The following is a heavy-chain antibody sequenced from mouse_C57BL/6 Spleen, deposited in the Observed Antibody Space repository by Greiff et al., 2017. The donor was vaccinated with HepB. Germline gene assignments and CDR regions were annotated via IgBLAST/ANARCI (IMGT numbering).Heavy chain of an antibody. D-gene: IGHD1-1*01. J-gene: IGHJ1*03. Sequence: VQLQQSGAELVKPGASVKLSCKASGYTFTEYTIHWVKQRSGQGLEWIGWFYTGSGSIKYNQKFKDKATLTAYKSSSTVYMELSRLTSEDSAVYFCARHEKTVVAHFDVWGTGTTVTVSS. CDR1: GYTFTEYT. CDR3: ARHEKTVVAHFDV. V-gene: IGHV1-62-2*01. CDR2: FYTGSGSI.